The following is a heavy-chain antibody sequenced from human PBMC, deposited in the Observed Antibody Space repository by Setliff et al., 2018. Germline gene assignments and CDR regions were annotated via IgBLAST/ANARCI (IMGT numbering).Heavy chain of an antibody. V-gene: IGHV4-4*07. CDR1: GGSISSYY. D-gene: IGHD6-19*01. J-gene: IGHJ6*03. CDR3: ARAISGWYSAHYYYMDV. Sequence: PSETLSLTCTVSGGSISSYYWSWIRQPAGKGLEWIGRIYTSGSTNYNPSLKSRVTMSVDTSKNQFSLKVTSVTAADTAVYYCARAISGWYSAHYYYMDVWGKGTAVTSP. CDR2: IYTSGST.